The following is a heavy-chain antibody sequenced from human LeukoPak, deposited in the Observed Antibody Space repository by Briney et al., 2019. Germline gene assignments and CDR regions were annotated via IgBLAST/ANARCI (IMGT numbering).Heavy chain of an antibody. J-gene: IGHJ5*02. CDR1: GGSISSTNW. D-gene: IGHD6-13*01. Sequence: SETLSLTCGVSGGSISSTNWWSWVRQPPGQGLEWIGETYHSGSTYYNPSLKSRVTISVDTSKNQFSLKLSSVTAADTAVYYCARQAYSSNLGWFDPWGQGTLVTVSS. CDR2: TYHSGST. V-gene: IGHV4-4*02. CDR3: ARQAYSSNLGWFDP.